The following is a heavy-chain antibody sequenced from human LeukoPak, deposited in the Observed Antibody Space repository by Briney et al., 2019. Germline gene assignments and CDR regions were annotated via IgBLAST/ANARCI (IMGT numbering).Heavy chain of an antibody. CDR1: GFTFSSYW. CDR3: ARDTAMVTGAGYYYYYMDV. CDR2: IKQDGSEK. V-gene: IGHV3-7*01. D-gene: IGHD5-18*01. Sequence: PGGSLRLSCAASGFTFSSYWMSWVRQAPGKGLEWVANIKQDGSEKYYVDSVKGRFTISRDNAKNSLYLQMNSLRAEDTAVYYCARDTAMVTGAGYYYYYMDVWGKGTTVTVSS. J-gene: IGHJ6*03.